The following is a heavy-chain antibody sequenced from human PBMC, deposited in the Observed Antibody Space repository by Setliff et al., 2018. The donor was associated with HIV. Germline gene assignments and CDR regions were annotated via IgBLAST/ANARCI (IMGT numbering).Heavy chain of an antibody. CDR3: ARVSDRGDFDY. V-gene: IGHV3-48*01. Sequence: PGGSLRLSCAASGFTFSSYSMNWVRRAPGKGLEWVSYISRSSSTIYYADSVKGRFTISRDNAKNSLYLQMNSLRAEDTAVYYCARVSDRGDFDYWGQGTLVTVSS. J-gene: IGHJ4*02. CDR2: ISRSSSTI. D-gene: IGHD3-22*01. CDR1: GFTFSSYS.